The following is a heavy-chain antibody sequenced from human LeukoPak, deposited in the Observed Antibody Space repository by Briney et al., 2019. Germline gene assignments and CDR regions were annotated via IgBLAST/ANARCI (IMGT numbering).Heavy chain of an antibody. V-gene: IGHV1-2*02. CDR3: ARDLGDYGSGSYDY. Sequence: ASVKVSCKASGYTFTGYYMHWLRQAPGQGLEWMGWINPNSGGTNYAQKFQGRVTMTRDTSISTAYMELSRLRSDDTAVYYCARDLGDYGSGSYDYWGQGTLVTVSS. CDR2: INPNSGGT. CDR1: GYTFTGYY. J-gene: IGHJ4*02. D-gene: IGHD3-10*01.